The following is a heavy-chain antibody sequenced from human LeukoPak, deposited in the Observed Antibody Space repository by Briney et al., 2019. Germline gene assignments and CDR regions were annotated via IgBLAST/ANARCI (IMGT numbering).Heavy chain of an antibody. CDR2: ISNSGRNT. CDR3: ARARGYCAADCSRYAFDY. D-gene: IGHD2-21*02. Sequence: GGSLRLSCAASGFTFSSYTMSWVRQAPGKGLEWVSTISNSGRNTFYTDSVKGRFTISTDNSNNTLYLQMNSLRAGDTAVYSCARARGYCAADCSRYAFDYWGQGTLVTVSS. CDR1: GFTFSSYT. J-gene: IGHJ4*02. V-gene: IGHV3-23*01.